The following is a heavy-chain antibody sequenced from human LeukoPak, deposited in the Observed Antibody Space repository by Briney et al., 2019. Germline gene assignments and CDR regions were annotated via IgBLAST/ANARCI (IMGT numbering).Heavy chain of an antibody. V-gene: IGHV3-7*03. Sequence: GGSLRLSCAASGFTFSSYWMSWVRQAPGKGLEWVANIKQEGSEKYYVDSVKGRFTISRDNAKNSLYLQMNSLRAEDTAVYYCAREDGYHGGYFDYWGQGTLVTVSS. CDR1: GFTFSSYW. J-gene: IGHJ4*02. D-gene: IGHD5-24*01. CDR2: IKQEGSEK. CDR3: AREDGYHGGYFDY.